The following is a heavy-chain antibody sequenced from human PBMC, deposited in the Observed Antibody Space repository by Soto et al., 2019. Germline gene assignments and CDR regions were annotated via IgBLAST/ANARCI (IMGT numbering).Heavy chain of an antibody. J-gene: IGHJ6*02. CDR2: IYWDDDN. D-gene: IGHD6-19*01. Sequence: KESGPTLVKPTQTLTLTCTFSGFSLTTRGVGVAWIRQPPGKALEWLALIYWDDDNRYSPSLKSRLTITKDTSKNQVVLTMTNMDPVDTAPCYGAHDSSGWYGMDVWGQGTTVPVSS. CDR3: AHDSSGWYGMDV. CDR1: GFSLTTRGVG. V-gene: IGHV2-5*02.